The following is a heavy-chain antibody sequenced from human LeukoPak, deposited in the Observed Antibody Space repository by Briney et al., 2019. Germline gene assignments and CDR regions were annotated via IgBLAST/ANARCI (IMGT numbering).Heavy chain of an antibody. CDR2: LYYSGST. V-gene: IGHV4-39*01. D-gene: IGHD3-16*01. J-gene: IGHJ4*02. Sequence: SETLSLTCAVSGGSINSTFYYWGWIRQPPGKGLEWIGRLYYSGSTYYNPSLKSRVTISVDTSKNQFSLRLSSVTAADTAVYYCARAMIITRFDYWGQGTQVTVSS. CDR3: ARAMIITRFDY. CDR1: GGSINSTFYY.